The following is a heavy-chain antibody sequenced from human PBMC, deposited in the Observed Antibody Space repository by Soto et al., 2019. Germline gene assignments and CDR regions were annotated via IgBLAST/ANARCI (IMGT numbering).Heavy chain of an antibody. D-gene: IGHD4-17*01. CDR2: ISYDGSNK. CDR1: GFTFSSYA. Sequence: QVQLVESGGGVVQPGRSLRLSCAASGFTFSSYAMHWVRQAPGKGLEWVAVISYDGSNKYYADSVKGRFTISRDTSKNTLSLQLNSLRAEDTAVYYCARVGRLHSFAYWGQGTLVTVSS. V-gene: IGHV3-30-3*01. J-gene: IGHJ4*02. CDR3: ARVGRLHSFAY.